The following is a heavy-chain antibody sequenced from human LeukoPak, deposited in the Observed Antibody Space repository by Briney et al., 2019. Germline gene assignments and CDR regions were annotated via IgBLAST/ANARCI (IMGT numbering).Heavy chain of an antibody. CDR2: IYPADSDT. J-gene: IGHJ4*02. CDR1: GYTFTNYR. D-gene: IGHD4-17*01. Sequence: GESLKISCKGSGYTFTNYRIGWVRQMPGKGLEYMGIIYPADSDTKYSPSFQGQVTISADKSISTAYLQWGSLKASDTAMYFCARLFGDYDIDYWGQGTLVAVSS. CDR3: ARLFGDYDIDY. V-gene: IGHV5-51*01.